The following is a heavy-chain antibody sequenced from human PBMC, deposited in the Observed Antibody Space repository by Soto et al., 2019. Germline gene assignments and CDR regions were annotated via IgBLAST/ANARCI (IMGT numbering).Heavy chain of an antibody. J-gene: IGHJ1*01. V-gene: IGHV1-46*01. CDR2: INPSGGST. D-gene: IGHD3-22*01. Sequence: ASVKVSCKASGYTFTSYYMHWVRQAPGQGLELMGIINPSGGSTSYAQKFQGRVTMTRDTSTSTVYMELSSLRSEDTAVYYCARLDYYDWVSSWTPCLEHWGQGSLVTVSS. CDR1: GYTFTSYY. CDR3: ARLDYYDWVSSWTPCLEH.